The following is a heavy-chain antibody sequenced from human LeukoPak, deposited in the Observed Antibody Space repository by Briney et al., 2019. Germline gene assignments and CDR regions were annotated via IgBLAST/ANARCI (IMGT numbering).Heavy chain of an antibody. CDR2: ISAYNGNT. Sequence: ASVKVSCKASGYTFTSYGISWVRQAPGQGLEWMGWISAYNGNTNYAQKFQGRVTMTTDTSTSTVYMELRSLRSDDTAVYYCARVTALYYYMDVWGKGTTVTVSS. CDR1: GYTFTSYG. V-gene: IGHV1-18*01. J-gene: IGHJ6*03. CDR3: ARVTALYYYMDV.